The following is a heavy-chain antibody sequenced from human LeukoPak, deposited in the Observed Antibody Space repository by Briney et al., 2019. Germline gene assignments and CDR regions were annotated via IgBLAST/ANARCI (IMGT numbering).Heavy chain of an antibody. V-gene: IGHV4-59*02. CDR3: ARDRSRNNDNGRFDY. Sequence: ASETLSLTCIVSGGSVKSYSWSWIRQSPGKALEWIGYIYHTGSTKYNPSLRSRVTISIDTSKNQFSLKLNSVTAADTAVYYCARDRSRNNDNGRFDYWGQRTLVTVSS. CDR2: IYHTGST. CDR1: GGSVKSYS. D-gene: IGHD1-1*01. J-gene: IGHJ4*02.